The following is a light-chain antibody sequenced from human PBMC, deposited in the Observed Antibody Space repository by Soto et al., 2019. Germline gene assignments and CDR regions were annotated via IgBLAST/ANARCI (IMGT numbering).Light chain of an antibody. Sequence: DIQLTQSPSFLSASIGDRVTITCRASQGISSYLAWYQQKPGKAPKLLIYAASTLQSGVPSRFSGSVSGTEFTLTISSLQPEDFATYYCQHLNSYPLTFGGGTKVEIK. CDR2: AAS. CDR1: QGISSY. V-gene: IGKV1-9*01. CDR3: QHLNSYPLT. J-gene: IGKJ4*01.